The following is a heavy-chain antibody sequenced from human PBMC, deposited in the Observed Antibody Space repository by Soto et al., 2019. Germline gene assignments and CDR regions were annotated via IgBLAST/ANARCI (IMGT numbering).Heavy chain of an antibody. CDR2: ITHSGST. Sequence: SETLSLTCAVYGESFSGYYWSWIRQPPGKGLEWIGEITHSGSTNYNPSLKSRVTISVDTSKSQFSLKVTSVTATDTAVYYCARQGFGPLHGLVDVWGQGTTVTVSS. CDR3: ARQGFGPLHGLVDV. V-gene: IGHV4-34*01. D-gene: IGHD3-10*01. CDR1: GESFSGYY. J-gene: IGHJ6*02.